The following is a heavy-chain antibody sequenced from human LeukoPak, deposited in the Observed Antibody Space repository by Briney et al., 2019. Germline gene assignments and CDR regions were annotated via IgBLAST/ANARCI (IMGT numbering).Heavy chain of an antibody. D-gene: IGHD6-13*01. CDR1: GFTFSTYW. J-gene: IGHJ6*04. CDR3: AKRDSGSSWSVLDV. CDR2: IRQDGSQK. Sequence: GGSLRLSCAVSGFTFSTYWMSWVRQAPGKGLEWVANIRQDGSQKYYVHSVKGRFTISRDNSKNTLYLQMNSLRAEDTAVYYCAKRDSGSSWSVLDVWGKGTTVTVSS. V-gene: IGHV3-7*01.